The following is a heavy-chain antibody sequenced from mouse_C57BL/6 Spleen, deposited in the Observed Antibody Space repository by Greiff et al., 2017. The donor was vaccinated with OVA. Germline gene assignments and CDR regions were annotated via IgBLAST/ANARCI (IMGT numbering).Heavy chain of an antibody. J-gene: IGHJ1*03. CDR2: IWSGGST. Sequence: QVQLQQSGPGLVQPSQSLSITCTVSGFSLTSYGVHWVRQSPGKGLEWLGVIWSGGSTDYNAAFISRLSISKDNSKSQVFFKMNSLQADDTAIYYWASYYGSSYGGYFDVWGTGTTVTVSS. D-gene: IGHD1-1*01. CDR1: GFSLTSYG. V-gene: IGHV2-2*01. CDR3: ASYYGSSYGGYFDV.